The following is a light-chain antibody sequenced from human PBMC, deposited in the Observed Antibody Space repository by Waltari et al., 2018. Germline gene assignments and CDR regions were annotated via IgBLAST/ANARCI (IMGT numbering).Light chain of an antibody. Sequence: EIVLTQSPGTLSLSLGERARLSCRASQSVSRTLAWYQQKPGQAPKLLIYGASIRATGIPDRFTGSGSGTDFSLTISSLEPEDFAIYFCQHYVRLPATFGQGTKVEIK. CDR1: QSVSRT. J-gene: IGKJ1*01. V-gene: IGKV3-20*01. CDR3: QHYVRLPAT. CDR2: GAS.